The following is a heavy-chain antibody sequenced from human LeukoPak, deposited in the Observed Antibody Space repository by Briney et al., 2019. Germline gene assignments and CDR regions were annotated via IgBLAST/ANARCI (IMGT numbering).Heavy chain of an antibody. J-gene: IGHJ4*02. V-gene: IGHV3-30*18. D-gene: IGHD5-12*01. CDR3: AKDRGGYDLYFDY. Sequence: PGGSLRLSCAASGFTFSSYAMSWVRQAPGKGLEWVAVISYDGSNKNYADSVKGRFTISRDNSKDTLYLQMTSLRAEDTAVYYCAKDRGGYDLYFDYWGQGALVTVSS. CDR2: ISYDGSNK. CDR1: GFTFSSYA.